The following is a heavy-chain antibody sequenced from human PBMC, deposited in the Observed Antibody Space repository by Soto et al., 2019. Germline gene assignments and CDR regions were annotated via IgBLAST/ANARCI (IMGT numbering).Heavy chain of an antibody. CDR3: ARGYIRSWFAEKPNFDY. CDR1: GGSFSGYY. D-gene: IGHD3-10*01. CDR2: INHTGST. Sequence: SETLSLTCAVYGGSFSGYYWTWIRQPPGKGLEWIGEINHTGSTNYNLSLKSRVTISVDTSKNQFSLNLSSVTAADTALYYCARGYIRSWFAEKPNFDYWGQGTLVTVSS. J-gene: IGHJ4*02. V-gene: IGHV4-34*01.